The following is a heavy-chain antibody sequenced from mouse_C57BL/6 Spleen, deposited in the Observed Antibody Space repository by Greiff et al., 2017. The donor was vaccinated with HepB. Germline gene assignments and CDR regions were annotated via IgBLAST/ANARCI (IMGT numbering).Heavy chain of an antibody. CDR1: GFTFSSYA. Sequence: DVKLVESGGGLVKPGGSLKLSCAASGFTFSSYAMSWVRQTPEKRLEWVATISDGGSYTYYPDNVKGRFTISRDNAKNNLYLQMSHLKSEDTAMYYCARTIYYYGSSSFAYWGQGTLVTVSA. V-gene: IGHV5-4*03. CDR2: ISDGGSYT. CDR3: ARTIYYYGSSSFAY. D-gene: IGHD1-1*01. J-gene: IGHJ3*01.